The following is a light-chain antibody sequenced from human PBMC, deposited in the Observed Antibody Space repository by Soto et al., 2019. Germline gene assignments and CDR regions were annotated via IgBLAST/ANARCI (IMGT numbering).Light chain of an antibody. CDR1: QSVSSSY. V-gene: IGKV3D-20*02. J-gene: IGKJ1*01. CDR3: QQRSNWPRT. Sequence: EIVLTQSPATLSLSPGERATLSCRASQSVSSSYLAWYQQKPGQAPRLLIYGASSRATGIPDRFSGSGSGTDFTLTISRLGPEDFAVYYCQQRSNWPRTFGQGTKVDIK. CDR2: GAS.